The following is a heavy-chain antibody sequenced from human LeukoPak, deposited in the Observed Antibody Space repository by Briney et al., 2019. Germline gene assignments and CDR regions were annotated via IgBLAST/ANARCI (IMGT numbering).Heavy chain of an antibody. CDR1: GGSISSSSYY. CDR2: IYYSGST. CDR3: ARHERFGEFDY. Sequence: PSETLSLTCTVSGGSISSSSYYWGWIRQPPGKGLEWIGSIYYSGSTYYDPSLKSRVTISVDTSKNQFSLKLSSVTAADTAVYYCARHERFGEFDYWGQGTLVTVSS. J-gene: IGHJ4*02. D-gene: IGHD3-10*01. V-gene: IGHV4-39*01.